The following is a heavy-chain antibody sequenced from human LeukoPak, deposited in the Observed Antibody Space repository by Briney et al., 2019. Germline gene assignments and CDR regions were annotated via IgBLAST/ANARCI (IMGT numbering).Heavy chain of an antibody. J-gene: IGHJ4*02. Sequence: GGSLRLSCAASGFTFSSYAMSWVRQAPGKGLEWVSAISGSGGSTYYADSVKGRFTISGDNSKNTLYLQMNSLRAEDTAVYYCAEDPRRVAVAGRGYFDYWGQGTLVTVSS. CDR1: GFTFSSYA. CDR3: AEDPRRVAVAGRGYFDY. V-gene: IGHV3-23*01. CDR2: ISGSGGST. D-gene: IGHD6-19*01.